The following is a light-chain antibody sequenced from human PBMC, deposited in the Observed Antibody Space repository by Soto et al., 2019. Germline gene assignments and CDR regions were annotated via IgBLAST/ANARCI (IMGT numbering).Light chain of an antibody. CDR2: GAS. CDR3: QQYAGSPST. Sequence: EIVLTQSPGTLSLSPGERATLSCRASQTVTSNYFAWYQRKPGQAPRLLLYGASSRATDIPDRFSGSGSGTDFPLIITRLEPEDFALYFCQQYAGSPSTFGHGTKVEIK. V-gene: IGKV3-20*01. J-gene: IGKJ1*01. CDR1: QTVTSNY.